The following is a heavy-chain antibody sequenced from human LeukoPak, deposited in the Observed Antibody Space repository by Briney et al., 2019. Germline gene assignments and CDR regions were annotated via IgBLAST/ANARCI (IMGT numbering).Heavy chain of an antibody. Sequence: GGSLRLSCAASGFTFSSYWMSWVRQAPGKGLEWVANIKQDGSEKFYVDSVKGRFTISRDNAKNSLYLQMNSLRAEDTAVYYCARGYYYGSGSCYFDYWGQGTLVTVSS. CDR1: GFTFSSYW. CDR3: ARGYYYGSGSCYFDY. D-gene: IGHD3-10*01. CDR2: IKQDGSEK. J-gene: IGHJ4*02. V-gene: IGHV3-7*01.